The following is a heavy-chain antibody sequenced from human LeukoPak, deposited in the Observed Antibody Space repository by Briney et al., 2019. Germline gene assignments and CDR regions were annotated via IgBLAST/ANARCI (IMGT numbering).Heavy chain of an antibody. J-gene: IGHJ5*02. CDR3: ARESGYSSSWYVPWLDP. D-gene: IGHD6-13*01. CDR2: INPSGGST. Sequence: ASVKVSCKASGYTFTSYYMHWVRQAPGQGLEWMGIINPSGGSTSYAQKFQGRVTMTRDTSTSTVYMELSSLRSEDTAVYYCARESGYSSSWYVPWLDPWGQGTLVTVSS. CDR1: GYTFTSYY. V-gene: IGHV1-46*01.